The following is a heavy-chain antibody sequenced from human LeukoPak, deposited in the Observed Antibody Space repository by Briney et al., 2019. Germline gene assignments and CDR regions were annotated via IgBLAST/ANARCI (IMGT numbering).Heavy chain of an antibody. CDR2: IYYSGST. Sequence: PSETLSLTCTVSGGSISSSSYYWGWIRQPPGKGLEWIGSIYYSGSTYYNPSLKSRVTISVDTSKNQFSLKLSSVTAADTAAYYCARQKYSYSGSQGYFDYWGQGTLVTVSS. D-gene: IGHD1-26*01. CDR3: ARQKYSYSGSQGYFDY. CDR1: GGSISSSSYY. V-gene: IGHV4-39*01. J-gene: IGHJ4*02.